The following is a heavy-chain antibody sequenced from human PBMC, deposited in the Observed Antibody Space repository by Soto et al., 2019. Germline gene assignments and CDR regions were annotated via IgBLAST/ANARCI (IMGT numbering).Heavy chain of an antibody. D-gene: IGHD6-19*01. CDR3: ARDEYGRAVAGTHFQH. CDR2: IKQDGSEK. Sequence: EVQLVESGGGLVQPGGSLRLSCAASGFTFSSYWMSWVRQAPGKGLEWVANIKQDGSEKYYVDSVKGRFTISRDNAKNSLCLQMDSLRAEDTAVYYCARDEYGRAVAGTHFQHWGQGTLVTVSS. CDR1: GFTFSSYW. V-gene: IGHV3-7*01. J-gene: IGHJ1*01.